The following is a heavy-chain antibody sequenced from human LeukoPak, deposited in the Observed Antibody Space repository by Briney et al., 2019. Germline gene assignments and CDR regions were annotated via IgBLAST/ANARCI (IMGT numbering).Heavy chain of an antibody. D-gene: IGHD5-12*01. Sequence: SETLSLTCDVSGYSISSGYYWGWIRHFPGKGLEWIGSINRSRNTYFNPSLKSRVTMSVDTSKNQFSLKLSSVTAADTAVYYCARVGGQRGYSGMGRYYYYYMDVWGKGTTVTVSS. CDR2: INRSRNT. CDR1: GYSISSGYY. J-gene: IGHJ6*03. V-gene: IGHV4-38-2*01. CDR3: ARVGGQRGYSGMGRYYYYYMDV.